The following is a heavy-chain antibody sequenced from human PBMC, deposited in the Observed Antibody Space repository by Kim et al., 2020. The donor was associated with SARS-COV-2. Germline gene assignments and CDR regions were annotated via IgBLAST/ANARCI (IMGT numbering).Heavy chain of an antibody. CDR1: GGTFSSYA. D-gene: IGHD4-4*01. CDR2: IIPILGIA. Sequence: SVKVSCKASGGTFSSYAISWVRQAPGQGLEWMGRIIPILGIANYAQKFQGRVTITADKSTSTAYMELSSLRSEDTAVYYCASPGSTVTMSPDYYYYGMDVWGQGTTVTVSS. V-gene: IGHV1-69*04. CDR3: ASPGSTVTMSPDYYYYGMDV. J-gene: IGHJ6*02.